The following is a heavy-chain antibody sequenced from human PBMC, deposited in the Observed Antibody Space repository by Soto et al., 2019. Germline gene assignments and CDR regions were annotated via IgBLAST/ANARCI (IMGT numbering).Heavy chain of an antibody. D-gene: IGHD1-26*01. CDR1: GGSISSYY. CDR3: ARRWGDAFDF. J-gene: IGHJ3*01. Sequence: NPSETLSLTCTVSGGSISSYYWSWIRQPPGKGLEWIGYIYYSGSTNYNPSLKSRVTISVDTSKNQSSLKLSSVTAADTAVYYCARRWGDAFDFWGQGTMVTVSS. V-gene: IGHV4-59*01. CDR2: IYYSGST.